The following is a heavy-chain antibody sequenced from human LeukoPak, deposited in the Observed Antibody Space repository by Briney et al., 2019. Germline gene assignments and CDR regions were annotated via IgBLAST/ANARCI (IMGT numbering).Heavy chain of an antibody. J-gene: IGHJ4*02. V-gene: IGHV4-59*01. CDR3: ARVELLGSSGWPFDY. Sequence: SETLSLTCTVSGGSIGSYYWSWIRQPPGKGLEWIGYIYYSGSTNYNPSLKSRVTISVDTSKNQFSLKLSSVTAADTAVYYCARVELLGSSGWPFDYWGQGTLVTVSS. D-gene: IGHD6-19*01. CDR2: IYYSGST. CDR1: GGSIGSYY.